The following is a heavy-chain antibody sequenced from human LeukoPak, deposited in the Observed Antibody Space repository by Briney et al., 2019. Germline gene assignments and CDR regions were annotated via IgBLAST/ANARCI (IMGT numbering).Heavy chain of an antibody. D-gene: IGHD6-19*01. CDR3: AREAVVFTAFYYYYYMDV. CDR1: GGSISSGSYY. Sequence: SQTLSLTCTVSGGSISSGSYYWSWIRQPAGKGLEWIGRIYTSGSTNYNPSLKSRVTISVDTSKNQFSLKLSSVTAADTAVYYCAREAVVFTAFYYYYYMDVWGKGTAVTVSS. CDR2: IYTSGST. J-gene: IGHJ6*03. V-gene: IGHV4-61*02.